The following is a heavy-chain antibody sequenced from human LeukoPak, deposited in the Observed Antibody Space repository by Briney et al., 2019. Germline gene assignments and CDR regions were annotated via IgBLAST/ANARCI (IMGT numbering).Heavy chain of an antibody. Sequence: GGSLRLSCAASGFTFDDYAMHWVRQAPGKGLEWVSGISWNSGSIGYADSVKGRFTISRDNAKNSLYLQMNSLRAEDTALYYCAKGGSSGWYPCDYWGQGTLVTVSS. J-gene: IGHJ4*02. CDR3: AKGGSSGWYPCDY. V-gene: IGHV3-9*01. CDR2: ISWNSGSI. CDR1: GFTFDDYA. D-gene: IGHD6-19*01.